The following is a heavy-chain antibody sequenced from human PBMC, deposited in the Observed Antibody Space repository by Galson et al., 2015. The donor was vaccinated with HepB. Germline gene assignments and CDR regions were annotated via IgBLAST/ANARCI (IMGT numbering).Heavy chain of an antibody. D-gene: IGHD6-19*01. V-gene: IGHV2-70*04. CDR3: ARSYSSGWYGFDSKEAFDM. J-gene: IGHJ3*02. CDR2: IAGDAFK. Sequence: PALVKPTQTLTLTCAFSGFSLNIHEMRVNWIRQSPGKALEWLARIAGDAFKVYSPSLKTRLNISKDTSESKVGLPGSNMGPVDTATYYCARSYSSGWYGFDSKEAFDMWGQGTMVIVSS. CDR1: GFSLNIHEMR.